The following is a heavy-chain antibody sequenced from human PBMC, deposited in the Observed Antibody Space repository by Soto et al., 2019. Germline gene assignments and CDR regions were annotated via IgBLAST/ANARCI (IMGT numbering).Heavy chain of an antibody. CDR1: GYSFTSYW. CDR2: IYPGDSDT. V-gene: IGHV5-51*01. Sequence: GESLKISCKGSGYSFTSYWIGCVRQMPGKGLEWMGIIYPGDSDTRYSPSFQGQVTISADKSLSTAYLQWISMRASDTAMYYCARHGGSHYVSSGYPYALDYSGQGTPVPVSS. D-gene: IGHD3-22*01. CDR3: ARHGGSHYVSSGYPYALDY. J-gene: IGHJ4*02.